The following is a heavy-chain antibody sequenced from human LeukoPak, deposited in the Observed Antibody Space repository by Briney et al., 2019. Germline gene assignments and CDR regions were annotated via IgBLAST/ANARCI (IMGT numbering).Heavy chain of an antibody. D-gene: IGHD2-15*01. CDR1: GYSISSGYY. Sequence: SETLSLTCTVSGYSISSGYYWGWIRQPPGKGLEWIGRIYHSGSTYYNSSLKSRVTISVDTSKNQFSLKLSSVTAADTAVYYCARDWRYCSGGNCYAFDMWGQGTMVTVSS. CDR2: IYHSGST. CDR3: ARDWRYCSGGNCYAFDM. J-gene: IGHJ3*02. V-gene: IGHV4-38-2*02.